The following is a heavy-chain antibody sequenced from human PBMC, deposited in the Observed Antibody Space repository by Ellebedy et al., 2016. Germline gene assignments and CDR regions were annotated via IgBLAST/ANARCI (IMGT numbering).Heavy chain of an antibody. CDR2: ISWNSGSI. J-gene: IGHJ6*02. V-gene: IGHV3-9*01. CDR3: AKDVYQLLTGHYGMDV. CDR1: GFTFDDYA. D-gene: IGHD2-2*01. Sequence: SLKISCAASGFTFDDYAMHWVRQAPGKGLEWVSGISWNSGSIGYADSVKGRFTISRDNAKNSLYLQMNSLRAEDTALYYCAKDVYQLLTGHYGMDVWGQGTTVTVSS.